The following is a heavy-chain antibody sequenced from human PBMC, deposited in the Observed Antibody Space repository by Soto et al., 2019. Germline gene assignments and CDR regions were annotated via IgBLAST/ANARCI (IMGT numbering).Heavy chain of an antibody. D-gene: IGHD5-12*01. Sequence: VASVKVSCKASGGTFSSYAISWVRQAPGQGLEWMGGIIPIFGTANYAQKFQGRVTITRDTSASTAYMELSSLRSEDTAVYYCARVSGYYLPDYWGQGTLVTVSS. V-gene: IGHV1-69*05. CDR2: IIPIFGTA. J-gene: IGHJ4*02. CDR3: ARVSGYYLPDY. CDR1: GGTFSSYA.